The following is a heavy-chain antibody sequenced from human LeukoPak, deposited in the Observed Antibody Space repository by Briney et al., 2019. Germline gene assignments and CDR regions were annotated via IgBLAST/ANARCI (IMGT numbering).Heavy chain of an antibody. D-gene: IGHD1-26*01. V-gene: IGHV3-9*01. CDR3: AKDIGYSGSYYFFDY. J-gene: IGHJ4*02. CDR1: GFTFDDYA. Sequence: GGSLRLSCAASGFTFDDYAMHWVRHAPGKGLEWVSGISWNSGSIGYADSVKGRFTISRDNAKNSLYLQMNSLRAEDTALYYCAKDIGYSGSYYFFDYWGQGTLVTVSS. CDR2: ISWNSGSI.